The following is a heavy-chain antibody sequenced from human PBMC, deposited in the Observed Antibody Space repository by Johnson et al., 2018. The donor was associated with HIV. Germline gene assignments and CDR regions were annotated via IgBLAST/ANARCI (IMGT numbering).Heavy chain of an antibody. CDR1: GFTFRSYG. CDR3: ARDWSWRGSLKGGGAFDI. V-gene: IGHV3-30*03. D-gene: IGHD1-26*01. J-gene: IGHJ3*02. CDR2: VSYDGTNE. Sequence: QVQLVESGGGVVQPGKSLTLSCVASGFTFRSYGMHWVRQAPGKGLEWVAFVSYDGTNEFYADSVKGRFTVYRDSSKNTLFLQMNSLRAEDTAVFFCARDWSWRGSLKGGGAFDIWGQGTLVTVSA.